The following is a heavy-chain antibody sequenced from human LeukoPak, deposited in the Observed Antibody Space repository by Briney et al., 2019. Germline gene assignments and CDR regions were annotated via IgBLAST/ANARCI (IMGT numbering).Heavy chain of an antibody. CDR3: AKGRYHLATVTLLDY. D-gene: IGHD4-17*01. Sequence: HPGGSLRLSCAASGFTFSSYGMHWVRQAPGKGLEWVAFIRYDGSNKYYADSVKGRFTISRDNSKNTLYLQMNSLRAEDTAVYYCAKGRYHLATVTLLDYWGQGTLVTVSS. CDR2: IRYDGSNK. J-gene: IGHJ4*02. CDR1: GFTFSSYG. V-gene: IGHV3-30*02.